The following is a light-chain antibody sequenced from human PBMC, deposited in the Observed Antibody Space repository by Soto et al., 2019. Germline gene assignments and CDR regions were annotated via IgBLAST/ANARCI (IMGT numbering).Light chain of an antibody. CDR1: QSVSSSY. Sequence: EIVLTQSPASLSLSPGDRATLSFSASQSVSSSYLAWYQQKPGQAPRLLIYGASTRATGIPARFSGSGSGTDFTLTISRLEPEDFAVYYCQQYGSSPPYTFGQGTRLEIK. CDR3: QQYGSSPPYT. J-gene: IGKJ5*01. CDR2: GAS. V-gene: IGKV3-20*01.